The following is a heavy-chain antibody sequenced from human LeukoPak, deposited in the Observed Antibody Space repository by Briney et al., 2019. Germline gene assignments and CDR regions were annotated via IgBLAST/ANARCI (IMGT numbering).Heavy chain of an antibody. CDR2: INGSGGST. J-gene: IGHJ4*02. CDR3: AKDLYYDSSGPIDY. V-gene: IGHV3-23*01. D-gene: IGHD3-22*01. Sequence: GGSLRLSCAASGFTFSSYAMSWVRQAPGKGLEWVSAINGSGGSTYYADSVKGRFTISRDNSKNTLYLQMNSLRAEDTAVYYCAKDLYYDSSGPIDYWGQGTLVTVSS. CDR1: GFTFSSYA.